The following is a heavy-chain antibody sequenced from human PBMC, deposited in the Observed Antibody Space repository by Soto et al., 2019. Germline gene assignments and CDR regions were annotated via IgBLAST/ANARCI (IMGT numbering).Heavy chain of an antibody. CDR1: GFTFSSYA. J-gene: IGHJ3*02. V-gene: IGHV3-23*01. CDR2: ISGSGGST. D-gene: IGHD2-15*01. Sequence: GESLKISCAASGFTFSSYAMSWVRQAPGKGLEWVSAISGSGGSTYYADSVKGRFTISRDNSKNTLYLQMNSLRAEDTAVYYCAKDLYGADIVVVVAASPYAFDIWGQGTMVTVSS. CDR3: AKDLYGADIVVVVAASPYAFDI.